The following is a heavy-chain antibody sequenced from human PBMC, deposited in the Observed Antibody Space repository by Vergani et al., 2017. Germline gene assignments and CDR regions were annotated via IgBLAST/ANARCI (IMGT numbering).Heavy chain of an antibody. CDR3: AHTESFILRDFHWAL. V-gene: IGHV4-39*01. J-gene: IGHJ4*02. D-gene: IGHD3-9*01. CDR2: IYYRGIT. Sequence: QLQLQESGPGLVKPSETLSLTCTVSGGSISSSSYYWGWIRQPPGKGLEWIGSIYYRGITYYNPSLKSRVTISVDTSRNRYSLEVASVTAADTAIYFCAHTESFILRDFHWALWGQGTLVTVSS. CDR1: GGSISSSSYY.